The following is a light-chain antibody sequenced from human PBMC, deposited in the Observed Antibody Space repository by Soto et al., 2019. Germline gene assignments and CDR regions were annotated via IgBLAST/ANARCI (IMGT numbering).Light chain of an antibody. CDR2: EVS. Sequence: QSALTQPASVSGSPGQSIIISCTGTSSDVGGYNYVSWYQQHPGKAPKLMIYEVSNRPSGVSNRFSGSKSGNTASLTISGLQAEDEADYYFSSYTGSSTLWVFGGGTKLTVL. CDR3: SSYTGSSTLWV. CDR1: SSDVGGYNY. V-gene: IGLV2-14*01. J-gene: IGLJ3*02.